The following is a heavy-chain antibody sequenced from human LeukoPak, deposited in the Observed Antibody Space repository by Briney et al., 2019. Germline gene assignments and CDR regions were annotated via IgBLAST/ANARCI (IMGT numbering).Heavy chain of an antibody. J-gene: IGHJ4*02. CDR2: VRNKPNGYTT. V-gene: IGHV3-72*01. CDR3: TRVRHGDYFDY. D-gene: IGHD4-17*01. Sequence: GVSLRLSCAASGFSISDHYMDWVRQAPGKGLKWVGRVRNKPNGYTTDYGTSVKGRFTISRDDSKNSLYLQMNSLTGEDTAVYYCTRVRHGDYFDYWGQGALVSVSS. CDR1: GFSISDHY.